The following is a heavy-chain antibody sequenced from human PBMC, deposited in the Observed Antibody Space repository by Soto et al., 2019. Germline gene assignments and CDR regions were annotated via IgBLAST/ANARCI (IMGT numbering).Heavy chain of an antibody. V-gene: IGHV4-31*03. J-gene: IGHJ4*02. D-gene: IGHD2-2*01. Sequence: QVHLQESGPGLVQPSQTLSLTCTVSGDSLTNGTYYWTWIRQHPGKGLEWIGYIYHSGRTNYNPSLKSRISMSVDTSENQFSLKLSSVTAADTAVYFCAREDRPGISYFGLWGQGTLVTVSS. CDR2: IYHSGRT. CDR3: AREDRPGISYFGL. CDR1: GDSLTNGTYY.